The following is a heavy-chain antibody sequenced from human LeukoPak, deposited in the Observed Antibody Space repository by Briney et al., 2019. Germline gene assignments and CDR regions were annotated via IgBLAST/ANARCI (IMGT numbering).Heavy chain of an antibody. CDR3: ARGGTAVIAPYAFDI. CDR1: GASVSSGTYY. V-gene: IGHV4-61*01. D-gene: IGHD4-23*01. CDR2: IYYSGST. Sequence: KTSETLSLTCTVSGASVSSGTYYWSWIRQPPGKGLEWIGYIYYSGSTNSNPSLKSRVAMSVGTSKKQFSLKLSSLTAADTAVYYCARGGTAVIAPYAFDIWGQGTMVTVSS. J-gene: IGHJ3*02.